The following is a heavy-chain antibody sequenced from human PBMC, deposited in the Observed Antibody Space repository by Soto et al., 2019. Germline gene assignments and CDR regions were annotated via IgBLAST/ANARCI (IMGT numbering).Heavy chain of an antibody. Sequence: EVQLLESGGGLVQPGGSLRLSCVASGFTFSSYAMSWVRQAPGKGLEWVSGISGSDGSTYYADSVKGRFTISRDNSKNTLYLQMNNLRAKDTAVYYFAKDSSYPVAEPDYWGQGTLVTVSS. J-gene: IGHJ4*02. CDR2: ISGSDGST. CDR3: AKDSSYPVAEPDY. V-gene: IGHV3-23*01. CDR1: GFTFSSYA. D-gene: IGHD2-15*01.